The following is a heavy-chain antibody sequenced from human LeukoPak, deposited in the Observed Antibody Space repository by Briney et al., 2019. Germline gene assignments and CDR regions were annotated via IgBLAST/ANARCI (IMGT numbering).Heavy chain of an antibody. Sequence: PSETLSLTCTVSGGSISSSSYYWGWIRQPPGKGLEWIGSIYYSGSTYYNPSLKSRVTISVDTSKNQFSLKLSSVTAADTADYYCVRRVAGSSYRDYWGQGTLVTVSS. CDR3: VRRVAGSSYRDY. V-gene: IGHV4-39*01. CDR1: GGSISSSSYY. J-gene: IGHJ4*02. CDR2: IYYSGST. D-gene: IGHD3-22*01.